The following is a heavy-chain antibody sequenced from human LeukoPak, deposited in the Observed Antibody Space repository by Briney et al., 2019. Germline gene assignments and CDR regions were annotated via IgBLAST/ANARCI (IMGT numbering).Heavy chain of an antibody. D-gene: IGHD5-18*01. V-gene: IGHV4-34*01. Sequence: SETLSLTCEVYGGSFSDYYWSWIRQSPGKGLEWIGEINHSGTTNYNPSLKSRVRISVDTSKNQFSLNLKSVTAADTAVYYCARVGDTALAPFAWWGQGTLVTVSS. CDR2: INHSGTT. CDR3: ARVGDTALAPFAW. J-gene: IGHJ4*02. CDR1: GGSFSDYY.